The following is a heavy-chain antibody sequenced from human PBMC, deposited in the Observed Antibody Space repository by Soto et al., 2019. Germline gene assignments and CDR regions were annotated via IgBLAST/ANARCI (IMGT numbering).Heavy chain of an antibody. Sequence: GESLKISCKGSGYSFTSYWIGWVRQMPGKGLEWMGIIYPGDSDTRYSPSFQGQVTISADKSISTAYLQWSSLKASDTAMYYCARAKGELLRDYYYGMDVWGQGTTVTVSS. CDR1: GYSFTSYW. CDR2: IYPGDSDT. V-gene: IGHV5-51*01. D-gene: IGHD1-26*01. J-gene: IGHJ6*02. CDR3: ARAKGELLRDYYYGMDV.